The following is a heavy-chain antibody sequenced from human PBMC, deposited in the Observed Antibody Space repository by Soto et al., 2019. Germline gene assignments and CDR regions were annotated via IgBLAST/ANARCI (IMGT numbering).Heavy chain of an antibody. D-gene: IGHD2-2*01. CDR2: ILPIIDIP. CDR3: ARGPLVVLNYFDS. V-gene: IGHV1-69*02. Sequence: QVQLVQSGAEVKKPGSSVKVSFKASGGTFRNYPINWVRQAPGQGLEWMGSILPIIDIPDYAQNFQARLTITADKSTSTAYMELSSLRSEDTAMYFCARGPLVVLNYFDSWGQGALVTVSS. J-gene: IGHJ4*02. CDR1: GGTFRNYP.